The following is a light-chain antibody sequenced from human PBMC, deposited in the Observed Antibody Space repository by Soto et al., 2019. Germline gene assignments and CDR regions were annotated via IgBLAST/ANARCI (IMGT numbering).Light chain of an antibody. Sequence: EIVMTQSPATLSLSPGERATLSCRASQTIDNTLAWYQRKPGQAPRLLIYGASSRATGIPDRFSGSGSGTDFTLTISRLEPEDLAVYYCQQYGSSPPWTFGQGTKVDIK. CDR3: QQYGSSPPWT. J-gene: IGKJ1*01. V-gene: IGKV3-20*01. CDR2: GAS. CDR1: QTIDNT.